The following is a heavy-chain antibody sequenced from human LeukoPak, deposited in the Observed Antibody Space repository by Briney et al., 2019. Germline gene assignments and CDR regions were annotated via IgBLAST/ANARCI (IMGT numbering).Heavy chain of an antibody. CDR2: MYSGGDT. J-gene: IGHJ5*02. D-gene: IGHD2-2*01. CDR1: GFTVSDNY. Sequence: GGSLRLSCAASGFTVSDNYMSWVRQAPGKGLEWVSVMYSGGDTYYANSVKGRFTFSRDISKNTLYLQMNDLRTEDTAMYYCARDAPQVPAASVLASWGQGTLVIVSS. V-gene: IGHV3-53*01. CDR3: ARDAPQVPAASVLAS.